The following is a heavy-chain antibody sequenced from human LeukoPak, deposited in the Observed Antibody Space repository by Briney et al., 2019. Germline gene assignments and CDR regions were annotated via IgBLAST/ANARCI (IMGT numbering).Heavy chain of an antibody. Sequence: GGSLRLSCAASGFSFDSYALHWVRQAPGKGLEWISYISSSGNTLHYADSVKGRFTISRDNAKNSLSLQMNSLRDEDTALYYCARDRYCSGGNCYSGFDPWGQGTLVTVSS. CDR2: ISSSGNTL. CDR3: ARDRYCSGGNCYSGFDP. V-gene: IGHV3-48*02. J-gene: IGHJ5*02. CDR1: GFSFDSYA. D-gene: IGHD2-15*01.